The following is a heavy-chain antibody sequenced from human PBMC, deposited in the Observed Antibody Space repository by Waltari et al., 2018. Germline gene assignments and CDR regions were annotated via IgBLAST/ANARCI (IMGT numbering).Heavy chain of an antibody. CDR2: MSASGLI. Sequence: EAQLSESGGGLVQPGGSLRLSCAASGFPFSTYTMRWVRQAPGKGLEWVSVMSASGLIYYAESVKGRFSISRDNSKNTLYLQMNRLRDEDTAIYYCAKDEGARIAPTYGMDVWGQGTTVTVSS. D-gene: IGHD6-13*01. CDR3: AKDEGARIAPTYGMDV. CDR1: GFPFSTYT. J-gene: IGHJ6*02. V-gene: IGHV3-23*01.